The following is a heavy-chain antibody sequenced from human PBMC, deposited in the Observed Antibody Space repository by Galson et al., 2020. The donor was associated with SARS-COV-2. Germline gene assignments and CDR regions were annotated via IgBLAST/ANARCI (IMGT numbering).Heavy chain of an antibody. Sequence: GESLKISCAASGFTFSSYAMSWVRQAPGKGLEWVSAISGSGGSTYYADSVKGRFTISRDNSKNTLYLQMNSLRAEDTAVYYCAKDWDIVVVPAAWVHWGQGTLVTVSS. V-gene: IGHV3-23*01. CDR3: AKDWDIVVVPAAWVH. CDR1: GFTFSSYA. D-gene: IGHD2-2*01. J-gene: IGHJ4*02. CDR2: ISGSGGST.